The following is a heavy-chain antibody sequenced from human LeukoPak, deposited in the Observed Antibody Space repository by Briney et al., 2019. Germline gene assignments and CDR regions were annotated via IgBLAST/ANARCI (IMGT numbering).Heavy chain of an antibody. CDR2: IFYSGDT. V-gene: IGHV4-39*07. J-gene: IGHJ6*03. CDR3: HSGGTSYHMDV. D-gene: IGHD2-15*01. CDR1: GGSIRSTTYY. Sequence: SETLSLTCTVAGGSIRSTTYYWDWIRQPPGRGLEWIARIFYSGDTYYNPSLESRITISLDTSNNQISLRLRSVTAADTAIYYCHSGGTSYHMDVWGKGSTVTVSS.